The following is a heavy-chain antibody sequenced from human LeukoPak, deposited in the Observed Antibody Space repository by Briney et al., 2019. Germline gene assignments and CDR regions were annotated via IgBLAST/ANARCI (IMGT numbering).Heavy chain of an antibody. CDR2: ISYDGTSI. V-gene: IGHV3-30*04. J-gene: IGHJ4*02. CDR3: TLYFYDSSGLVRDY. Sequence: GGSLRLSCAASGLNSSDYGLHWVRQAPGKGLEWVAGISYDGTSIHYTDSVRGRFTISRDNSQNMLYLQMKSLRAEDTAMYYSTLYFYDSSGLVRDYWGQGTLVTVSS. CDR1: GLNSSDYG. D-gene: IGHD3-22*01.